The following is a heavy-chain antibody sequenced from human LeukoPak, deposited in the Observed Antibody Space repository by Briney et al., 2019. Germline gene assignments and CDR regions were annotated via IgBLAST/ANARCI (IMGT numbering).Heavy chain of an antibody. J-gene: IGHJ4*02. CDR2: ISSSGSTI. Sequence: GGSLRLSCAASGFTFSSYSMNWVRQAPGKGLEWVSYISSSGSTIYYADSVKGRFTISRDNARNFVYLQLNSLRAEDTAIYYCARDEKDGPLWYWGQGILVFVSS. CDR3: ARDEKDGPLWY. CDR1: GFTFSSYS. V-gene: IGHV3-48*04. D-gene: IGHD2-15*01.